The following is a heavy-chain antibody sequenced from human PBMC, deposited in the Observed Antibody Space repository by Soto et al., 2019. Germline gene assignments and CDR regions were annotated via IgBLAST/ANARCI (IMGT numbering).Heavy chain of an antibody. CDR1: GFAVTSYY. CDR2: IYTGGNT. Sequence: GGSLRLSCAASGFAVTSYYMSWVRQAPGKGLEWVSLIYTGGNTNYADSVKGRFTISRDNSKNTLYLQMNSLRAEDTAVYYCARDYYYGSGNYYRADYYHYGMDVWGQGTTVTVSS. J-gene: IGHJ6*02. V-gene: IGHV3-53*01. CDR3: ARDYYYGSGNYYRADYYHYGMDV. D-gene: IGHD3-10*01.